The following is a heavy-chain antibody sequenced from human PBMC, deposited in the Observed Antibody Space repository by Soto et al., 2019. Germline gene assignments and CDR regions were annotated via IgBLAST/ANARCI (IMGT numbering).Heavy chain of an antibody. CDR2: ISGSGGST. CDR1: GFTVSSYA. D-gene: IGHD3-22*01. CDR3: AKDKVSLEYYYDSSGSLDY. V-gene: IGHV3-23*01. J-gene: IGHJ4*02. Sequence: GGSLRLSCAASGFTVSSYAMSWVRQAPGKGLEWVSAISGSGGSTYYADSVKGRFTVSRDNSKNTLYLQMNSLRAEDTAVYYCAKDKVSLEYYYDSSGSLDYWGQGTLVTVSS.